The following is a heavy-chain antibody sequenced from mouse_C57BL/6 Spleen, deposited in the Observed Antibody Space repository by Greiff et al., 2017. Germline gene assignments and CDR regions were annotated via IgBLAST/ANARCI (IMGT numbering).Heavy chain of an antibody. D-gene: IGHD4-1*01. CDR1: GYAFSSYW. V-gene: IGHV1-80*01. CDR2: IYPGDGVT. CDR3: ASSNWDLSYFDY. Sequence: VQLQQSGAELVKPGASVKISCKASGYAFSSYWMNWVKQRPGKGLEWIGQIYPGDGVTNYNGKFKGKATLTADKSSSTAYMQLSSLTSEDSAVYFCASSNWDLSYFDYWGQGTTLTVSS. J-gene: IGHJ2*01.